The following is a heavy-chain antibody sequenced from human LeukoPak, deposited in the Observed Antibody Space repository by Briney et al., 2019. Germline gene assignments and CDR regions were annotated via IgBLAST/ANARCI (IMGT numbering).Heavy chain of an antibody. CDR2: ISWNSGSI. CDR3: AKDTRDILSSSWTG. CDR1: GFTFDDYA. D-gene: IGHD6-13*01. Sequence: PGGSLRLSCAASGFTFDDYAMHWVRQAPGKGLEWVSGISWNSGSIGYADSVKGRFTISRDNAKNSLYLQMNSLRAEDTALYYCAKDTRDILSSSWTGWGQGTLVTVSS. V-gene: IGHV3-9*01. J-gene: IGHJ4*02.